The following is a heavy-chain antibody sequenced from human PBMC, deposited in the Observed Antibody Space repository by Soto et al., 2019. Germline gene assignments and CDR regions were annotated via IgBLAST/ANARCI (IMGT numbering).Heavy chain of an antibody. J-gene: IGHJ4*02. D-gene: IGHD1-1*01. CDR2: FYYSGDT. CDR1: GGSISSGGYY. CDR3: VQPRDLAFDD. V-gene: IGHV4-39*01. Sequence: TSETLSLTCTVSGGSISSGGYYWSWIRQPPGKGLEWIGSFYYSGDTYYNPSLRSRITISADSSKNQFTLRLTSVTAADTAVYFCVQPRDLAFDDWSQGTLVTVSS.